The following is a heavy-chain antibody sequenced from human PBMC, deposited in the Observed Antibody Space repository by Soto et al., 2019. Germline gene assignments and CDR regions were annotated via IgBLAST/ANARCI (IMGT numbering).Heavy chain of an antibody. CDR2: ISGSGGST. J-gene: IGHJ6*02. V-gene: IGHV3-23*01. CDR1: GFTFSSYA. D-gene: IGHD1-1*01. Sequence: GGSLRLSCAASGFTFSSYAMSWVRQAPGKGLEWVSAISGSGGSTYYADSVKGRFTISRDNSKNTLYLQMNSLRAEDTALYYCAKAKTPWNHYCGTDVWGQGTTVTVSS. CDR3: AKAKTPWNHYCGTDV.